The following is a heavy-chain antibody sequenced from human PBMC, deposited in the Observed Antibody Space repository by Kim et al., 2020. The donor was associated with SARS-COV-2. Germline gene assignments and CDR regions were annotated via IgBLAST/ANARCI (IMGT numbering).Heavy chain of an antibody. D-gene: IGHD2-15*01. V-gene: IGHV4-59*09. J-gene: IGHJ3*01. CDR3: ARGGSGGPPPL. CDR2: T. Sequence: TKYNPSFKSRITISVDTSKNQISLKLTSVTAADTAVYYCARGGSGGPPPLWGQGTMVTVSS.